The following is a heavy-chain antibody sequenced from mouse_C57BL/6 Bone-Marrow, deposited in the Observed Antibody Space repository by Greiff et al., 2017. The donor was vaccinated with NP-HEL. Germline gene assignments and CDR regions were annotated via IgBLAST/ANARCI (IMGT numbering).Heavy chain of an antibody. V-gene: IGHV1-55*01. CDR3: ARSGYDYDDGAMDD. Sequence: QVQLQQPGAELVKPGASVKMSCKASGYTFTSYWITWVKQRPGQGLEWIGDIYPGSGSTNYNEKFKSKATLTVDTSSSTAYMQLSSLTSEDSAVYYCARSGYDYDDGAMDDWGQGTSVTVST. CDR2: IYPGSGST. J-gene: IGHJ4*01. D-gene: IGHD2-4*01. CDR1: GYTFTSYW.